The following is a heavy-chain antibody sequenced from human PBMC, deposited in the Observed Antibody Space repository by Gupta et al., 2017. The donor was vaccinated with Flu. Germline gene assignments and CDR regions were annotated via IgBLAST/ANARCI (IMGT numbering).Heavy chain of an antibody. CDR3: ATTVGPPRGWHAFDI. CDR1: GGSMSSYS. D-gene: IGHD1-26*01. Sequence: QVQLQESGPGLVKPSETLSLTCTVSGGSMSSYSWNWIRQPPGKGLEWIGYIYYSGSTNYNPSRKSRVTMSLDTSKNQFSLKLSSVTAADTAVYYCATTVGPPRGWHAFDIWGQGTMVTVSS. CDR2: IYYSGST. V-gene: IGHV4-59*01. J-gene: IGHJ3*02.